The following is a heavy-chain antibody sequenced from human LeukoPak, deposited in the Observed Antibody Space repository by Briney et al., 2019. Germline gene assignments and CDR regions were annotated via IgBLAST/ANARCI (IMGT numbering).Heavy chain of an antibody. CDR3: AGRYDSSGYPLH. D-gene: IGHD3-22*01. CDR1: GFTFSSYA. V-gene: IGHV3-53*01. Sequence: GGSLRLSCAASGFTFSSYAMSWVRQAPGKGLEWVSVIYSGGTTYYADSVKGRFTISRDNSKNTLYLQMNSLRAEDTAVYYCAGRYDSSGYPLHWGQGTLVTVSS. CDR2: IYSGGTT. J-gene: IGHJ4*02.